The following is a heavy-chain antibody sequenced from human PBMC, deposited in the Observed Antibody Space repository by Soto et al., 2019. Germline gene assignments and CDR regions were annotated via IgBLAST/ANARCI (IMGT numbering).Heavy chain of an antibody. CDR1: GGSISSSSYY. CDR2: IYYSGST. CDR3: ARIQGKPKRYYYYYYMDV. Sequence: SETLSLTCTVSGGSISSSSYYWGWIRQPPGKGLEWIGSIYYSGSTYYNPSLKSRVTISVDTSKNQFSLKLSSVTAADTAVYYCARIQGKPKRYYYYYYMDVWGKGTTVTVSS. D-gene: IGHD1-1*01. V-gene: IGHV4-39*01. J-gene: IGHJ6*03.